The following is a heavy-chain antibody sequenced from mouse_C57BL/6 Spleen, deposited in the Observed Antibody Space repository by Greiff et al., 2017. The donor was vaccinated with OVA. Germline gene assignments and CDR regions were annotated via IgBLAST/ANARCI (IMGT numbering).Heavy chain of an antibody. Sequence: EVQLVESGGGLVKPGGSLKLSCAASGFTFSDYGMHWVRQAPEKGLEWVAYISSGSSTIYYADTVKGRFTISRDNAKNNLFLQMTSLRSEDTAMYYCARKEYCNYYYAMDYWGQGTSVTVSS. V-gene: IGHV5-17*01. CDR1: GFTFSDYG. CDR3: ARKEYCNYYYAMDY. J-gene: IGHJ4*01. CDR2: ISSGSSTI. D-gene: IGHD2-1*01.